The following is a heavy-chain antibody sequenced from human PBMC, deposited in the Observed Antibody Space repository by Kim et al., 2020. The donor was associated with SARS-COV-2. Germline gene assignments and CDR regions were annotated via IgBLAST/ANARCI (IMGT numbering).Heavy chain of an antibody. D-gene: IGHD3-10*01. CDR1: GYTFTSYG. V-gene: IGHV1-18*01. J-gene: IGHJ6*02. CDR3: ARDLYYYGSGRGDYYYGMDV. Sequence: ASVKVSCKASGYTFTSYGISWVRQAPGQGLEWMGWISAYNGNTNYAQKLQGRVTMTTDTSTSTAYMELRSLRSDDTAVYYCARDLYYYGSGRGDYYYGMDVWGQGTTVTVSS. CDR2: ISAYNGNT.